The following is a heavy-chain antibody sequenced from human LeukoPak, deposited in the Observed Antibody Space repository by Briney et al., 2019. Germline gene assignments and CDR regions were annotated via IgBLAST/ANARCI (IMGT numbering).Heavy chain of an antibody. D-gene: IGHD5-18*01. J-gene: IGHJ4*02. CDR3: ARDFRGYSYGYGNY. Sequence: PGGSLRLSCAASGFTFGSYWMHWVRQAPGKGLEWVSSISSSSSYIYYADSVKGRFTISRDNAKNSLYLQMNSLRAEDTAVYYCARDFRGYSYGYGNYWGQGTLVTVSS. CDR1: GFTFGSYW. V-gene: IGHV3-21*01. CDR2: ISSSSSYI.